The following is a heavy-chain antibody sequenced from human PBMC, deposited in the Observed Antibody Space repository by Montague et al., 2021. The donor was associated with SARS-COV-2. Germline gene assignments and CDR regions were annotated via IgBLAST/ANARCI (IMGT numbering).Heavy chain of an antibody. D-gene: IGHD6-19*01. J-gene: IGHJ5*02. Sequence: CAISGDSVSNNTAARSWIRQSPSRGLEWLGRTYYRSKWNNDYAVSVKSRMTIIAAASENQFSLQLNSVTPEDTAVYYCAGGWLRNGFDPWGQGTLVTVSS. CDR2: TYYRSKWNN. V-gene: IGHV6-1*01. CDR1: GDSVSNNTAA. CDR3: AGGWLRNGFDP.